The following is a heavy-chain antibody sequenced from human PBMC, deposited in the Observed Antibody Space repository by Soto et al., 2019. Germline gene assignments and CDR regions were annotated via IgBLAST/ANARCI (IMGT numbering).Heavy chain of an antibody. CDR2: IYYRGNT. CDR1: HDSVSTDPFY. Sequence: TLSLTCTVSHDSVSTDPFYWTWIRQHPGKGLEWTGYIYYRGNTYYRPSLKSRVSISIDTSQNQFSLRLNSVTAADTAVYYFSRAGDGRSAFDLCVKGTLITISS. CDR3: SRAGDGRSAFDL. V-gene: IGHV4-31*03. J-gene: IGHJ4*01. D-gene: IGHD6-25*01.